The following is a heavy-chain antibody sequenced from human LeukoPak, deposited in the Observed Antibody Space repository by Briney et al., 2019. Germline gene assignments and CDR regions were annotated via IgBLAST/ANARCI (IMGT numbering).Heavy chain of an antibody. CDR2: IYTSGST. Sequence: SETLSLTCTVSGGSISSYYWSWIRQPPGKGLEWIGRIYTSGSTNYNPSLKSRVTISVDTSKNQFSLKLSSVTAADTAVYYCATLGYSYGTDYWGQGTLVTVSS. CDR1: GGSISSYY. J-gene: IGHJ4*02. CDR3: ATLGYSYGTDY. D-gene: IGHD5-18*01. V-gene: IGHV4-4*08.